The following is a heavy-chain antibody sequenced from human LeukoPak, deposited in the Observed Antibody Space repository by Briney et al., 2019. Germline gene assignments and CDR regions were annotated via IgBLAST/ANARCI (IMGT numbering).Heavy chain of an antibody. CDR2: IIPIFGTA. J-gene: IGHJ4*02. Sequence: SVKVSCEASGGTFSSYAISWVRQAPGQGLEWMGGIIPIFGTANYAQKFQGRVTITADESTSTAYMELSSLRSEDTAVYYCARHGLEVVANFDYWGQGTLVTVSS. V-gene: IGHV1-69*13. D-gene: IGHD1-1*01. CDR1: GGTFSSYA. CDR3: ARHGLEVVANFDY.